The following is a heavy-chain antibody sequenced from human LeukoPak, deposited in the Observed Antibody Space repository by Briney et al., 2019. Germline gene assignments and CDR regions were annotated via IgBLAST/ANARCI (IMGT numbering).Heavy chain of an antibody. J-gene: IGHJ4*02. D-gene: IGHD3-16*01. CDR2: IIPILDIT. V-gene: IGHV1-69*04. CDR3: ARGFGSSTSYVSDFDF. CDR1: GGTSSSYG. Sequence: SVKVSRKASGGTSSSYGISWVRQAPGQGLERMGRIIPILDITNYAQKFQGRVTITADKSTSTAYMELSSLRSEDTAVYFCARGFGSSTSYVSDFDFWGQGTLVTVSS.